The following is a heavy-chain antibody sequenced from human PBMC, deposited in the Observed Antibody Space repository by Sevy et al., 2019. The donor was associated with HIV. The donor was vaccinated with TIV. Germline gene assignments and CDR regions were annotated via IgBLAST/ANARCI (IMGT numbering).Heavy chain of an antibody. J-gene: IGHJ6*02. CDR3: AKDINRGCDGVNYYSYYYYFYGLDV. V-gene: IGHV3-9*01. D-gene: IGHD2-21*01. CDR2: ISWNSRNI. CDR1: GFPFNDHA. Sequence: GGSLRLSCAASGFPFNDHAMHWVRQVPGKGLEWGSGISWNSRNIGYADSVKGRFTISRDNARHFVYLEMNSLRPEDTAFYYCAKDINRGCDGVNYYSYYYYFYGLDVWGQGTTVTVSS.